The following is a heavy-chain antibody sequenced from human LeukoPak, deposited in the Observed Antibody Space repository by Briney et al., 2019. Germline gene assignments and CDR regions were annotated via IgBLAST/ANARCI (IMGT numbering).Heavy chain of an antibody. V-gene: IGHV4-31*03. CDR2: IYYSGST. J-gene: IGHJ5*02. CDR3: ARDRYWNYGGGWFDP. D-gene: IGHD1-7*01. Sequence: SETLSLTCTVSVGSISSGGYYWSWVRQHRGKGLEWIGYIYYSGSTYYNPSLKSRGTISVDTSKNQFSLKLSYVTAVDTAVYYYARDRYWNYGGGWFDPWGQGTLVTVSS. CDR1: VGSISSGGYY.